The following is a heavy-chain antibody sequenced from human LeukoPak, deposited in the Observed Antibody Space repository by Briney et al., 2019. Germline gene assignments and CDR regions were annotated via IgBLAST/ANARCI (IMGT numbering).Heavy chain of an antibody. Sequence: PSETLSLTCAVCGESFSGYYWSWIRQPPGKGLEWIGEINQSGSTNYNPSLKSRVTISVDTSKNQFSLKLSSVTAADTAVYYCASIAMGIAARGWFDPWGQGTLVTVSS. V-gene: IGHV4-34*01. D-gene: IGHD6-6*01. CDR1: GESFSGYY. CDR3: ASIAMGIAARGWFDP. J-gene: IGHJ5*02. CDR2: INQSGST.